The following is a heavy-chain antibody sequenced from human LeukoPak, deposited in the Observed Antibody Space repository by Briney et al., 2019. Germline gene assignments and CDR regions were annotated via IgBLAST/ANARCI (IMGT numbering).Heavy chain of an antibody. CDR1: GYTFTSYG. Sequence: ASVKVSCKASGYTFTSYGISWVRQAPGQGLEWMGWISAYNGNTNYAQKLQGRVTMTTGTSTSTAYMELRSLRSDDTAVYYCARDFYFDYSNYYYYGMDVWGQGTTVTVSS. CDR3: ARDFYFDYSNYYYYGMDV. J-gene: IGHJ6*02. D-gene: IGHD4-11*01. V-gene: IGHV1-18*01. CDR2: ISAYNGNT.